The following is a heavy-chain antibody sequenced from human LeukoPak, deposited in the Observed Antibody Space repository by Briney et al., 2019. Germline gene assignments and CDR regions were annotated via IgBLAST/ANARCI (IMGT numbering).Heavy chain of an antibody. CDR3: AKGNPYGYDAFDI. J-gene: IGHJ3*02. D-gene: IGHD6-25*01. Sequence: GGSLRLSCAASGFTFNSYSMNWVRQAPGKGLEWVSGISWNSGSIGYADSVKGRFTISRDNAKNSLYLQMNSLRAEDTALYYCAKGNPYGYDAFDIWGQGTMVTVSS. V-gene: IGHV3-9*01. CDR1: GFTFNSYS. CDR2: ISWNSGSI.